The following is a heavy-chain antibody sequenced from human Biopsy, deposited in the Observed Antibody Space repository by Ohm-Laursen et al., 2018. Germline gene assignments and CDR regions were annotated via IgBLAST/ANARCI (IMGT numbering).Heavy chain of an antibody. CDR3: ARATNSTGWPYYYFYGRDV. Sequence: SETLSLTCTVSGCSISSDYWIWIRQTPGKGLEWIGYIYYSGSTNYNPSLKSRVTISVDTSKNLFPLRLNSVTAADTAVYYCARATNSTGWPYYYFYGRDVWGQGTTVTVSS. J-gene: IGHJ6*02. D-gene: IGHD2/OR15-2a*01. V-gene: IGHV4-59*01. CDR2: IYYSGST. CDR1: GCSISSDY.